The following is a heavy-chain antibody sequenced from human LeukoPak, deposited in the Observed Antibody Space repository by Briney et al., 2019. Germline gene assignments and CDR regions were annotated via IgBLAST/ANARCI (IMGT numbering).Heavy chain of an antibody. CDR3: ARDVDHYMDV. CDR2: IKSDGST. Sequence: GGSLRLSCAASGFTFSSYWMHWVRQAPGKGLVWVSRIKSDGSTRYADSVKGRFTISRDNAKNTVSLQMNSLRAEDTAVYYCARDVDHYMDVWGKGTTVTVSS. V-gene: IGHV3-74*01. CDR1: GFTFSSYW. J-gene: IGHJ6*03.